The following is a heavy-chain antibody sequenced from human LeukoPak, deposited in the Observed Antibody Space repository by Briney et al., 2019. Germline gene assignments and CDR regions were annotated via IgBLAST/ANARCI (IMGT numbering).Heavy chain of an antibody. CDR3: ARDLCSGGSCYFDY. CDR1: GHTFTSYG. Sequence: ASVKVSCKASGHTFTSYGISWVRQAPGQGLEWMGWISAYNGNTNYAQKLQGRVTMTTDTSTSTAYMELRSLRSDDTAVYYCARDLCSGGSCYFDYWGQGTLVTVSS. J-gene: IGHJ4*02. D-gene: IGHD2-15*01. CDR2: ISAYNGNT. V-gene: IGHV1-18*01.